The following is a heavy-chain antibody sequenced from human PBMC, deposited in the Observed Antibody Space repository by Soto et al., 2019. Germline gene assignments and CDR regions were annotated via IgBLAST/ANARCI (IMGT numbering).Heavy chain of an antibody. CDR3: AIFKLGADS. V-gene: IGHV1-69*02. J-gene: IGHJ5*02. D-gene: IGHD3-16*01. CDR1: GGTFSNST. CDR2: LIPLLGLA. Sequence: QVQLVQSGAEVRKPGSPVKVAGHASGGTFSNSTVTGVRQAPGQGLELIGRLIPLLGLANFSHKFRGRLTITAAKPTTTSYIELRSLRSEDTAIYYCAIFKLGADSWGQGTLVTVSS.